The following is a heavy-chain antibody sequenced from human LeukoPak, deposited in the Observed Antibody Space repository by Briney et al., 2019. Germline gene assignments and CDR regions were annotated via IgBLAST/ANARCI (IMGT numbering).Heavy chain of an antibody. Sequence: SETLSLTCTVSGGSISSGSYYWSWIRQPAGKGLEWIGRIYTSGSTYYNPSLKSRVTISVDTSKNQFSLKLSSVTAADTAVYYCAREEMVRGSRKLRNWFDPWGQGTLVTVSS. V-gene: IGHV4-61*02. CDR2: IYTSGST. CDR3: AREEMVRGSRKLRNWFDP. D-gene: IGHD3-10*01. J-gene: IGHJ5*02. CDR1: GGSISSGSYY.